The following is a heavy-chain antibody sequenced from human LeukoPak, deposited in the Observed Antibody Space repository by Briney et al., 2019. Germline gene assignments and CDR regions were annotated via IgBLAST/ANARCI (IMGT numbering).Heavy chain of an antibody. Sequence: SETLSLTCSVSGASISSGSNYWGWIRQPPGKTLEWIGSIYSSGSTYYNPSLKSRVIIIIDTPKNHFSLTLSSVTAADTAVYYCAREKYYDSSGRDSFDLWGRGTLVTVSS. D-gene: IGHD3-22*01. CDR1: GASISSGSNY. CDR2: IYSSGST. J-gene: IGHJ2*01. CDR3: AREKYYDSSGRDSFDL. V-gene: IGHV4-39*07.